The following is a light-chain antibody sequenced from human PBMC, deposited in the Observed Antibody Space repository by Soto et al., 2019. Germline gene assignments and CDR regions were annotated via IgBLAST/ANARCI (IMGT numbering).Light chain of an antibody. CDR3: QQFNSYPLT. CDR1: QAIDSA. V-gene: IGKV1-13*02. J-gene: IGKJ4*01. CDR2: DAS. Sequence: IHLTQSPSSLSASVGDKVTISCRASQAIDSALAWCQQRPGKAPMVLIYDASILESGVPSRFSGSGSGTDFTLTISSLQPEDFATYYCQQFNSYPLTFGGGTKVDIK.